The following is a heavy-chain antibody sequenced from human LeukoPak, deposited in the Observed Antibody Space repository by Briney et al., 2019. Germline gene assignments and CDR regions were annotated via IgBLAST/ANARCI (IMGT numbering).Heavy chain of an antibody. V-gene: IGHV3-23*01. CDR1: GFTFSSYA. J-gene: IGHJ4*02. Sequence: GGSLRLSCAASGFTFSSYAMSWVRQAPERGLEWVSAISGSGGSTCYADSVKGRFTISRDNSKNTLYLQMNSLRPEDTAVYYCAKGPSNYQLPFDYWGQGTLVTVSS. D-gene: IGHD4-11*01. CDR3: AKGPSNYQLPFDY. CDR2: ISGSGGST.